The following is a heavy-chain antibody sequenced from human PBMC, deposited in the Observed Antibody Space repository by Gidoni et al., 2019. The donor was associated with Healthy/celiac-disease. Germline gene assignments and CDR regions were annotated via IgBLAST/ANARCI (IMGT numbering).Heavy chain of an antibody. J-gene: IGHJ4*02. D-gene: IGHD6-13*01. CDR1: GYTFTSYG. Sequence: QVQLVQSGAEVTKPGASVKVSCKASGYTFTSYGISWVRQAPGQGLEWMGWTSAYNGNTNYAQKLQGRGTMTTDTSTSTAYMELRSLRSDDTAVYYCARVGTAIAAAERFDYWGQGTLVTVSS. CDR2: TSAYNGNT. V-gene: IGHV1-18*04. CDR3: ARVGTAIAAAERFDY.